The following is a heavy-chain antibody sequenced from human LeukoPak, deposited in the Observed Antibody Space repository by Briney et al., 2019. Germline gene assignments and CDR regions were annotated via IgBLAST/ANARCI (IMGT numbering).Heavy chain of an antibody. CDR1: GFTFSSYE. Sequence: PGGSLRLSCAASGFTFSSYEMNWVRQAPGKGLEWVSYISSSGSTIYYADSVKGRFTISRDNAKNSLYLQMNSLRAEDTAVYYCARDPSGIDYYYYMDVWGKGTTVTISS. J-gene: IGHJ6*03. V-gene: IGHV3-48*03. CDR2: ISSSGSTI. CDR3: ARDPSGIDYYYYMDV.